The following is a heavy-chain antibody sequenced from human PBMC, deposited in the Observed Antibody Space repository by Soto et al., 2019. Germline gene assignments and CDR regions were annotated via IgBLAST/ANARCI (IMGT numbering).Heavy chain of an antibody. Sequence: NPSETLSLTCTVSGGSISSYYWSWIRQPPGKGLEWIGYIYYSGSTNYNPSLKSRVTISVDTSKNQFSLKLSPVTAADTAVYYCAGWVGASGYAFDIWGQGTMVTVSS. J-gene: IGHJ3*02. V-gene: IGHV4-59*01. CDR2: IYYSGST. CDR3: AGWVGASGYAFDI. CDR1: GGSISSYY. D-gene: IGHD1-26*01.